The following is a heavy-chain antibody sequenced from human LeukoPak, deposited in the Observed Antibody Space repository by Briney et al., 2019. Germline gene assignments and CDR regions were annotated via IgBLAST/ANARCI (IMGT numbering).Heavy chain of an antibody. CDR3: TRHGASGTYYYYYMDV. V-gene: IGHV3-73*01. Sequence: GGSLRLSCAASGFTFSGSAMHWVRQASGKGLEWVGRIRSKANSYATAYAASVKGRFTISRDDSKNTAYLQMNSLKTEDTAVYYCTRHGASGTYYYYYMDVWGKGTTVTVSS. D-gene: IGHD1-26*01. CDR1: GFTFSGSA. J-gene: IGHJ6*03. CDR2: IRSKANSYAT.